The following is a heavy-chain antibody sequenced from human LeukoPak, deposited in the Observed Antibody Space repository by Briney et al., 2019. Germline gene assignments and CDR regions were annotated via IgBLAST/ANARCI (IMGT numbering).Heavy chain of an antibody. V-gene: IGHV4-38-2*02. J-gene: IGHJ4*02. CDR3: ASNWSDFDY. CDR2: IYHGETT. D-gene: IGHD1-1*01. CDR1: GYSITTGHY. Sequence: NPSETLSLTCTVSGYSITTGHYWGWIRQPPGRGLEWIGSIYHGETTYYNPSLKTRLTISLDTSKNQFSLKLGSVTAADTAVYYCASNWSDFDYWGQGILVTVSS.